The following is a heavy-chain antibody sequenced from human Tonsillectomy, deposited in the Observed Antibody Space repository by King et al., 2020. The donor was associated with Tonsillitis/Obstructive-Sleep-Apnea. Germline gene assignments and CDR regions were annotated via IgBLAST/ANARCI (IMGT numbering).Heavy chain of an antibody. Sequence: VQLVESGGGVVQPGRSLRLSCAASGFTFSDYAMHWVRQAPGKGLEWMAIIAYDGSNDYYADSVKGRFTISRDNSKNTLFLEMHTLTGDDTALYYCAKGPDYYGSGIDYWGQGTLVTVSS. CDR2: IAYDGSND. J-gene: IGHJ4*02. V-gene: IGHV3-30*04. CDR3: AKGPDYYGSGIDY. D-gene: IGHD3-10*01. CDR1: GFTFSDYA.